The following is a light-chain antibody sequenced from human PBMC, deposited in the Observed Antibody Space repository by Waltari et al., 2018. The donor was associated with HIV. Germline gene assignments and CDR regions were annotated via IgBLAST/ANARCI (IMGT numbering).Light chain of an antibody. Sequence: SYVLTQPPSVSVAPGAAATISCGAWNIGGKSVHWYKQQPGQAPVLVTRYNSDRPSGIPDRISGSNSGHTATLTITSGEAGDEATYYCQVWDSSNEHVVFGGGTELTVL. CDR3: QVWDSSNEHVV. CDR1: NIGGKS. J-gene: IGLJ3*02. V-gene: IGLV3-21*04. CDR2: YNS.